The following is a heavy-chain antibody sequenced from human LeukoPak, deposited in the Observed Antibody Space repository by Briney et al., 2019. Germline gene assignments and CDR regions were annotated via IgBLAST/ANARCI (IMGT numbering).Heavy chain of an antibody. Sequence: PGGSLRLSCAASGFTFSSYSMNWVRQAPGKGLEWVSSISSSSSYIYYADSVKGRFTISRDNAKNSLYLQVNSLRAEDTAVYYCARPRYCSSISCYFHAFDVWGQGTMVTVSS. CDR2: ISSSSSYI. CDR3: ARPRYCSSISCYFHAFDV. V-gene: IGHV3-21*01. D-gene: IGHD2-2*01. CDR1: GFTFSSYS. J-gene: IGHJ3*01.